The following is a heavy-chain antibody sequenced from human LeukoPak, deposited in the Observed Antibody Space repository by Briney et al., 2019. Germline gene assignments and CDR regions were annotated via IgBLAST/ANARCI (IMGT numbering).Heavy chain of an antibody. CDR3: AKKGPTMIPGNYFDY. CDR2: IRGSGGDT. D-gene: IGHD3-22*01. J-gene: IGHJ4*02. CDR1: GFAVDSNY. Sequence: GGSLRLSCEASGFAVDSNYLSWVRQAPGQGLEWVSTIRGSGGDTYYADSVKGRFTISRDNSKNTLHLQMNSLRAEDTAVYYCAKKGPTMIPGNYFDYWGQGTLVTVSS. V-gene: IGHV3-23*01.